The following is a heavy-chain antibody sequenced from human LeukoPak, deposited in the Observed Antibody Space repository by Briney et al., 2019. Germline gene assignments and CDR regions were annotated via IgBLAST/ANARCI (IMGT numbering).Heavy chain of an antibody. V-gene: IGHV4-4*07. D-gene: IGHD3-22*01. CDR3: ARQIPYYYDSSGYYNDAFDI. CDR1: GGSISSYY. Sequence: SETLSLTCTVSGGSISSYYWSWIRQPAGKGLEWIGRIYTSGSTNYNPSLKSRVTMSVDTSKNQFSLKLSSVTAADTAVYYCARQIPYYYDSSGYYNDAFDIWGQGTMVTVSS. J-gene: IGHJ3*02. CDR2: IYTSGST.